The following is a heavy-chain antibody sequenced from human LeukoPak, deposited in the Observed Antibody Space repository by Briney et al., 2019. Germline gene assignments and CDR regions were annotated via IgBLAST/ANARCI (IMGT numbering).Heavy chain of an antibody. J-gene: IGHJ6*02. D-gene: IGHD3-9*01. CDR2: ITDSGSTI. Sequence: GGSLRLSCAASGFTFRDYNMNWVRQAPGKGLEWVSYITDSGSTIHHADSVNGRFTISRDNAKNSLYLQMNSLRAEDSAVYYCARSIGLTGGGVDVWGRGTTVTVSS. V-gene: IGHV3-11*01. CDR1: GFTFRDYN. CDR3: ARSIGLTGGGVDV.